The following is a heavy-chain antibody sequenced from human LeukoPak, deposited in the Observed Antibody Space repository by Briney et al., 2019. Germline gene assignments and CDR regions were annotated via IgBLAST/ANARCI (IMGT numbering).Heavy chain of an antibody. V-gene: IGHV3-21*04. J-gene: IGHJ4*02. D-gene: IGHD6-13*01. CDR3: AKDQAAPVDYFDY. Sequence: GGSLRLSCAASGFTFSSYSMNWVRQAPGKGLEWVSSISSSSSYIYYADSVKGRFTISRDNAKNSLYLQMNSLRAEDTAVYYCAKDQAAPVDYFDYWGQGTLVTVSS. CDR1: GFTFSSYS. CDR2: ISSSSSYI.